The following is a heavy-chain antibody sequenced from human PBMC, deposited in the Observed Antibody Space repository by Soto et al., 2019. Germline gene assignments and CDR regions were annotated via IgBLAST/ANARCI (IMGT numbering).Heavy chain of an antibody. CDR2: ISSAGNHK. J-gene: IGHJ4*02. D-gene: IGHD1-26*01. V-gene: IGHV3-30-3*01. Sequence: QVKLVESGGGVVQPGRSLRLSCAASGFNVSAYTMHWVRQAPGKGLEWVAVISSAGNHKYYTDSVKGRFTISRDTSTNTLYLQMNSLRAEDTAVYYCARWEQPLFDYWCQGTLVTVSS. CDR3: ARWEQPLFDY. CDR1: GFNVSAYT.